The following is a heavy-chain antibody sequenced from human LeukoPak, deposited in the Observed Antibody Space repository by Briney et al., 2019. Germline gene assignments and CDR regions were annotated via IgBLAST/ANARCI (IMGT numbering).Heavy chain of an antibody. Sequence: SQTLSLTCTVSGGSISSGSYYWSWIRQPAGKGLEWIGRIYTSGSTNYNPSLKSRVTISLDTSKNQFSLKLSSVTAADTAVYYCAREGKITMVRGVIRYYYMDVWGKGTTVTISS. CDR2: IYTSGST. J-gene: IGHJ6*03. CDR3: AREGKITMVRGVIRYYYMDV. V-gene: IGHV4-61*02. D-gene: IGHD3-10*01. CDR1: GGSISSGSYY.